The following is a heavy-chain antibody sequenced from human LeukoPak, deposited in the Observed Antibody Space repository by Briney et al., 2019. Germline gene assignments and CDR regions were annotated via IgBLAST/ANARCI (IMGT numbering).Heavy chain of an antibody. CDR3: ARLSGSYYGVSYFDY. CDR1: GYTFTSYG. J-gene: IGHJ4*02. Sequence: GASVNVSCKASGYTFTSYGISWVRQAPGQGLEWMGWISAYNGNTNYAQKLQGRVTMTTDTSTSTAYMELRSLRSDDTAVYYCARLSGSYYGVSYFDYWGQGTLVTVSS. D-gene: IGHD1-26*01. V-gene: IGHV1-18*01. CDR2: ISAYNGNT.